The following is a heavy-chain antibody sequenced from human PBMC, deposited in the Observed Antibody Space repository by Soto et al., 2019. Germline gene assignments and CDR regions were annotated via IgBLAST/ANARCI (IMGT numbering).Heavy chain of an antibody. D-gene: IGHD6-19*01. V-gene: IGHV1-69*02. CDR2: IIPILGIA. J-gene: IGHJ4*02. Sequence: ASVKVSCKASGGTFSSYTISWVRQAPGQGLEWMGRIIPILGIANYAQKFQGRVTITADKSTSTAYMELSSLRSEDTAVYYCARTPYSSGWYPLHFDYWGQGTLVTVSS. CDR3: ARTPYSSGWYPLHFDY. CDR1: GGTFSSYT.